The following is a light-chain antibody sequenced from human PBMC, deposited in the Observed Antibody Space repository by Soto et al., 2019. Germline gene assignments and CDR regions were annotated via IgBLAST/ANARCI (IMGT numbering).Light chain of an antibody. CDR1: QSVSSY. CDR2: DAS. CDR3: QQRSNWPGFT. J-gene: IGKJ3*01. Sequence: EIVLTQSPATLSLPPGERATLSCRASQSVSSYLAWYQQKPGQAPRLLIYDASNRATGIPARFSGSGSGTDFTLTISSLEPEDFAVYYCQQRSNWPGFTFGPGTKVDIK. V-gene: IGKV3-11*01.